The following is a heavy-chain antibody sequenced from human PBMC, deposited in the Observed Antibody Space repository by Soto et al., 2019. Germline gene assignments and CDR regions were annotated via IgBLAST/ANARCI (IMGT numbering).Heavy chain of an antibody. Sequence: QVQLVQSGAEVKKPGSSVKVSCKASGGTFSSYAISWVRQAPGQGLEWMGGIIPIFGTANYAQKFQGRVTITADESTSTAYMELGSLRSEDTAVYYCARDPHMSSIAARPRLDYYGMDVWGQGTTVTVSS. V-gene: IGHV1-69*01. CDR2: IIPIFGTA. CDR3: ARDPHMSSIAARPRLDYYGMDV. CDR1: GGTFSSYA. D-gene: IGHD6-6*01. J-gene: IGHJ6*02.